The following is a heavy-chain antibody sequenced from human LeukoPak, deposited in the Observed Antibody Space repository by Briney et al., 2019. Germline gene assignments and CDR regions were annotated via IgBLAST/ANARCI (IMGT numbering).Heavy chain of an antibody. D-gene: IGHD1-1*01. Sequence: GGSLRLSCAASGFIFSNSEMHWVRRAPGKGLQWGSYISISGRTTYYTDSVKGRFTISRDNARNSLYLQMNSLTAEDTAIYYCAKVGYGDWFDPWGQGTLVTVSS. CDR2: ISISGRTT. J-gene: IGHJ5*02. V-gene: IGHV3-48*03. CDR1: GFIFSNSE. CDR3: AKVGYGDWFDP.